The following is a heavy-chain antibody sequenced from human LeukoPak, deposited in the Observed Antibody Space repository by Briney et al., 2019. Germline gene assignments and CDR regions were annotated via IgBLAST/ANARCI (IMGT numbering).Heavy chain of an antibody. CDR3: ARICGWTVVEDY. CDR1: GFTFSTHF. V-gene: IGHV3-74*01. J-gene: IGHJ4*02. Sequence: TGGSLRLSCATSGFTFSTHFMSWVRQAPGKGLVWVSRINTDGITTDYADSVKGPFTISRDNAKNTLYLQMNSLRAEDTAVYYCARICGWTVVEDYWGQGTMVTVSS. CDR2: INTDGITT. D-gene: IGHD6-19*01.